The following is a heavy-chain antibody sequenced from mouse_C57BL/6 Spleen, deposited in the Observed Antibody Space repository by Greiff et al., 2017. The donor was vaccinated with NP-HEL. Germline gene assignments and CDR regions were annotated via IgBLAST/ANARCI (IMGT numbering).Heavy chain of an antibody. CDR2: INPYNGGT. D-gene: IGHD1-1*01. V-gene: IGHV1-19*01. J-gene: IGHJ1*03. CDR3: ARRYYGSSWYFDV. Sequence: VQLKESGPVLVKPGASVKMSCKASGYTFTDYYMNWVKQSHGKSLEWIGVINPYNGGTSYNQKFKGKATLTVDKSSSTAYMELNSLTSEDSAVYYCARRYYGSSWYFDVWGTGTTVTVSS. CDR1: GYTFTDYY.